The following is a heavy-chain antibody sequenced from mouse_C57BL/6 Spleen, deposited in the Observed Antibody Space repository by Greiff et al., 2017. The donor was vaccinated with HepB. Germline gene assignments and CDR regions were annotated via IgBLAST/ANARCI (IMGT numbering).Heavy chain of an antibody. D-gene: IGHD2-2*01. J-gene: IGHJ2*01. Sequence: VKLQESGAELARPGASVKLSCKASGYTFTSYGISWVKQRTGQGLEWIGEIYPRSGNTYYNEKFKGKATLTADKSSSTAYMELRSLTSEDSAVYFCARGYGYSYYFDYWGQGTTLTVSS. CDR1: GYTFTSYG. CDR2: IYPRSGNT. V-gene: IGHV1-81*01. CDR3: ARGYGYSYYFDY.